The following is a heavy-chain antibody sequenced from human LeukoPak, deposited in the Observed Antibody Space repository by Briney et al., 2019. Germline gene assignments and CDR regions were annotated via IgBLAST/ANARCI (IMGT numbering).Heavy chain of an antibody. J-gene: IGHJ4*02. CDR3: ARGRWTDVARGSYYFDY. CDR2: IKQDGSEK. D-gene: IGHD3-10*01. CDR1: GFIFKDYW. V-gene: IGHV3-7*01. Sequence: GGSLRLSCAASGFIFKDYWMIWVRQAPGKGLEWVANIKQDGSEKYYVDSVKGRFTISRDNAKNSLYLQMNSLTSEDTGVYYCARGRWTDVARGSYYFDYWGQGTLVTVSS.